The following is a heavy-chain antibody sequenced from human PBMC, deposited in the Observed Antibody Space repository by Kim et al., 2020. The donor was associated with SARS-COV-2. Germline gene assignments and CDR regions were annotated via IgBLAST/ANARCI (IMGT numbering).Heavy chain of an antibody. D-gene: IGHD2-15*01. CDR2: ITDTYIT. V-gene: IGHV3-23*01. J-gene: IGHJ6*01. CDR3: VKTSCSAGGCQAWRYGRDV. CDR1: GFTFGSNG. Sequence: GGSLRLSCAASGFTFGSNGMTWVRQDPGKGLEWVSGITDTYITYYADSVKGRFSISRDNSQSTVYLEMNSLRVEDTAVYYCVKTSCSAGGCQAWRYGRDV.